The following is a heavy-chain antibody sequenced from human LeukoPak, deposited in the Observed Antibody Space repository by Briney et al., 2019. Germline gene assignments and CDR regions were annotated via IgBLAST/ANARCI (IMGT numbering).Heavy chain of an antibody. CDR1: GFTFSSYW. D-gene: IGHD2-8*01. V-gene: IGHV3-74*01. CDR3: VCPNGDHGIYHMDV. CDR2: INSDGSST. J-gene: IGHJ6*03. Sequence: PGGTLRLSCAASGFTFSSYWMHWVRQAPGKGLLWVSRINSDGSSTNYADSVKGRFTISRDNARKTMYLQMNSLRAEDTAVYYCVCPNGDHGIYHMDVWGKGTTVTVSS.